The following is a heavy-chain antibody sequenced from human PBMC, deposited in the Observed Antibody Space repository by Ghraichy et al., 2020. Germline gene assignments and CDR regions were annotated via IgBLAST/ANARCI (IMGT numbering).Heavy chain of an antibody. CDR3: ARVRRWELLPFDY. V-gene: IGHV4-34*01. CDR2: INHSGST. D-gene: IGHD1-26*01. J-gene: IGHJ4*02. CDR1: GGSFSGYY. Sequence: SETLSLTCAVYGGSFSGYYWSWIRQPPGKGLEWIGEINHSGSTNYNPSLKSRVTISVDTSKNQFSLKLSSVTAADTALYYCARVRRWELLPFDYWGQGTLVTVSS.